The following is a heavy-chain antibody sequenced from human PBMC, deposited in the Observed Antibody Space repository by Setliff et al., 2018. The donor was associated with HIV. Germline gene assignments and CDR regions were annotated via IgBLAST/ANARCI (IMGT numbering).Heavy chain of an antibody. D-gene: IGHD3-10*01. CDR2: INPNRGDT. Sequence: ASVKVCCKASGYTFTGYFIHWVRQAPGQGLEWMGQINPNRGDTKSHHKFADRLIMSRDTSLTTVYMELTSLRSDDTAVYYCARVSSFNKIIREAFDIWGQGTLVTVSS. CDR1: GYTFTGYF. J-gene: IGHJ3*02. V-gene: IGHV1-2*06. CDR3: ARVSSFNKIIREAFDI.